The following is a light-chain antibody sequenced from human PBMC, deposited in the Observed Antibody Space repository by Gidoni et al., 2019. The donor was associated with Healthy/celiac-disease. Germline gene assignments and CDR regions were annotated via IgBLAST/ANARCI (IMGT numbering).Light chain of an antibody. CDR3: QQRSNWPPT. V-gene: IGKV3-11*01. CDR1: QSVSSY. J-gene: IGKJ3*01. CDR2: DSS. Sequence: IVLTQSPAPRSLSPGERATHSCRASQSVSSYLAWYQQKPGQAPRLLIYDSSHRATGIPASFSGSGSGTDFTLTISSLEPEDFAVYYCQQRSNWPPTFGPGTKVDIK.